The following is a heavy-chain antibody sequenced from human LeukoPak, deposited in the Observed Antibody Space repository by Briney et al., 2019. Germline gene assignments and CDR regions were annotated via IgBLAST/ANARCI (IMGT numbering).Heavy chain of an antibody. V-gene: IGHV4-59*08. D-gene: IGHD3-22*01. CDR2: IYYSGST. CDR3: ARRRGYYYFAY. J-gene: IGHJ4*02. CDR1: GDSISSYY. Sequence: PSETLSLTCTVSGDSISSYYWSWIRQPPGKGLEWIGYIYYSGSTNYNPSLKSRVNISVDTSKNQFSLKLSSVTAADTAVYYCARRRGYYYFAYWGQGTLVTVSS.